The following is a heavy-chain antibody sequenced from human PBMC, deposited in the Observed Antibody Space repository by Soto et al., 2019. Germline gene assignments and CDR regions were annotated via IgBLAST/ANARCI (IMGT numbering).Heavy chain of an antibody. CDR1: GYTLTELS. CDR2: FDPEDGET. Sequence: VASVKVSCKVSGYTLTELSMHWVRQAPGKGLEWMGGFDPEDGETIYAQKFQGRVTMTEDTSTDTAYMELSSLRSEDTAVYYCATGLERWLQYGNHDAFDIWGQGTMVTVSS. D-gene: IGHD3-3*01. J-gene: IGHJ3*02. CDR3: ATGLERWLQYGNHDAFDI. V-gene: IGHV1-24*01.